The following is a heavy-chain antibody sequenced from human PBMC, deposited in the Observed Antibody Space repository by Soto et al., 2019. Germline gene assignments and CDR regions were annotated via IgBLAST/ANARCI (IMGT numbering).Heavy chain of an antibody. CDR3: ARDLHSSGWDKGGIDY. J-gene: IGHJ4*02. D-gene: IGHD6-19*01. Sequence: PSETLSLTCAVSGYSITNGYYWGWVRQPPGKGLEWIGYIYYSGSTNYNPSLKSRVTISVDTSKNQFSLKLSSVTAADTAVYYWARDLHSSGWDKGGIDYWGQGTLVTVSS. V-gene: IGHV4-38-2*02. CDR2: IYYSGST. CDR1: GYSITNGYY.